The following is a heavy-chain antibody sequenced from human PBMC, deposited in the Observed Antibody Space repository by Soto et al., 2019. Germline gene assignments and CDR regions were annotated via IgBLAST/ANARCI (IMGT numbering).Heavy chain of an antibody. Sequence: QVQLQQWGAGLLKPSETLSLTCAVYGDALRDYYWSWVRQPPGKGLEWVGEIHPFGTTHYNPSLSSRVSMSLDRSKNQFSLQLSSVTAADTAMYYCTRGIDQYNIGWWGQGTLVTVSS. V-gene: IGHV4-34*01. CDR1: GDALRDYY. CDR3: TRGIDQYNIGW. CDR2: IHPFGTT. J-gene: IGHJ4*02. D-gene: IGHD6-19*01.